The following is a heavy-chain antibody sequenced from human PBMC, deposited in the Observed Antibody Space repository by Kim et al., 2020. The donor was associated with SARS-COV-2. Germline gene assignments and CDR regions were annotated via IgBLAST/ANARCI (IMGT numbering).Heavy chain of an antibody. CDR1: GYTFTSYA. J-gene: IGHJ4*02. Sequence: ASVKVSCKASGYTFTSYAMHWVRQAPGQRLEWMGWINAGNGNTKYSKKFQGRVTITRDTSASTAYMELSSLRSEDTAVYYCARDLDSSGWYMGDYWGQGT. V-gene: IGHV1-3*01. CDR2: INAGNGNT. D-gene: IGHD6-19*01. CDR3: ARDLDSSGWYMGDY.